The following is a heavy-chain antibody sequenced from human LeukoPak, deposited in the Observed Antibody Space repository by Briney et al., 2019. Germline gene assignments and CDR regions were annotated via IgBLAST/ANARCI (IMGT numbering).Heavy chain of an antibody. Sequence: ASVTVSYMPSVYTFTAYYIHWVGQAPGQGREGMAWINPKTGDTNYAQKFQGRVIMARHTSISTAYMELSRLRSDDTAVYYCARGSGNYWFDPWGQGTLVTVSS. CDR3: ARGSGNYWFDP. CDR1: VYTFTAYY. D-gene: IGHD2-15*01. CDR2: INPKTGDT. J-gene: IGHJ5*02. V-gene: IGHV1-2*02.